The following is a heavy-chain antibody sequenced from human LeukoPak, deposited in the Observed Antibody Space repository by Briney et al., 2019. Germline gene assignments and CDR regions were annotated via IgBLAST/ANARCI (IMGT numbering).Heavy chain of an antibody. CDR1: GGSISSGGYY. D-gene: IGHD2-2*01. V-gene: IGHV4-30-2*01. J-gene: IGHJ6*03. CDR2: IYHSGST. CDR3: AREVVPAALYYYYYMDV. Sequence: SQTLSLTCTVSGGSISSGGYYWSWIRQPPGKGLEWIGYIYHSGSTYYNPSLKSRVTISVDRSKNQFSLKLSSVTAADTAVYYCAREVVPAALYYYYYMDVWGKGTTVTVSS.